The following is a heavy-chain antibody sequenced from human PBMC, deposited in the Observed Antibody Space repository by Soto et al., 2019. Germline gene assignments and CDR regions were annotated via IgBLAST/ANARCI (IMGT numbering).Heavy chain of an antibody. Sequence: QVQLVESGGGVVQPGRSLRLSCAASGFTFSAYGIHWVRQSPGKGLEWVATISFDSRDKLYVDSMNGRLTISRENSRNTVYRQMDRLRAEDTAVYHCARVCGGDCGNAFDVWGQGTVVAVSP. CDR3: ARVCGGDCGNAFDV. CDR2: ISFDSRDK. D-gene: IGHD2-21*02. CDR1: GFTFSAYG. J-gene: IGHJ3*01. V-gene: IGHV3-33*05.